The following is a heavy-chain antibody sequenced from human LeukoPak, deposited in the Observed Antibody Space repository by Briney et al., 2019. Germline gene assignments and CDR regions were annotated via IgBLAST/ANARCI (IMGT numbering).Heavy chain of an antibody. J-gene: IGHJ3*02. CDR1: GFTFSSYA. Sequence: GGSLRLSCAASGFTFSSYAMSWVRQAPGKGLEWVSAISGSGGSTYYADSVKGRFTISRDNSKNTLYLQMNSLRAEDTAFYYCAKDIYSSTWYGGGAFDIWGQGTMVTVSS. V-gene: IGHV3-23*01. D-gene: IGHD6-13*01. CDR2: ISGSGGST. CDR3: AKDIYSSTWYGGGAFDI.